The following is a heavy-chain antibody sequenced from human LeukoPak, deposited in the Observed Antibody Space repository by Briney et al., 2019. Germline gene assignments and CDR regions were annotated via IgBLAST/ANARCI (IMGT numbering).Heavy chain of an antibody. V-gene: IGHV1-18*01. Sequence: RASVKVSCKASGHTFTSYGISWVRQAPGQGLEWMGWISAYNGNTNYAQKLQGRVTMTTDTSTSTAYMELRSLRSDDTAVYYCARGARRSTTGTKGWFDPWGQGTLVTVSS. CDR3: ARGARRSTTGTKGWFDP. J-gene: IGHJ5*02. CDR2: ISAYNGNT. D-gene: IGHD1-1*01. CDR1: GHTFTSYG.